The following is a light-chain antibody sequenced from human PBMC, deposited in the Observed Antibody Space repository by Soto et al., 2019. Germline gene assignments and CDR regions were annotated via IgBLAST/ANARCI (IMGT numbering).Light chain of an antibody. CDR3: ETWDSPSYV. J-gene: IGLJ1*01. CDR2: LEGSGSY. CDR1: SGHSSYI. V-gene: IGLV4-60*02. Sequence: QPVLTQSSSASASLGSSVKLTCTLSSGHSSYIIAWHQQQPGKAPRYLMKLEGSGSYNKGSGVPDRFSGSSSGADRYLTISNLQFEDEADYYCETWDSPSYVFGTGTKLTVL.